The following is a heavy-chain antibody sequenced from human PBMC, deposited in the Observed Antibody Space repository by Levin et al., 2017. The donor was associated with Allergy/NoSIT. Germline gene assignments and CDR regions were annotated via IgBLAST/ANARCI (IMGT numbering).Heavy chain of an antibody. CDR3: ARRADYGGNRDDAFDI. CDR1: GFSLSTSGMC. CDR2: IDWDDDK. J-gene: IGHJ3*02. V-gene: IGHV2-70*01. D-gene: IGHD4-23*01. Sequence: QTLSLTCTFSGFSLSTSGMCVSWIRQPPGKALEWLALIDWDDDKYYSTSLKTRLTISKDTSKNQVVLTMTNMDPVDTATYYCARRADYGGNRDDAFDIWGQGTMVTVSS.